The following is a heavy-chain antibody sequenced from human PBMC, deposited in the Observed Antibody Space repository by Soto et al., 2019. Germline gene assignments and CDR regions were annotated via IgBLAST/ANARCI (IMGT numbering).Heavy chain of an antibody. CDR3: ARVGGSYYFDY. Sequence: SETLSLTCTVSGGSISSYYWSWIRQPPGKGLEWIGYIYYSGSTNYNPSLKSRVTISVDTSKNQFSLKLSSVTAADTAVYYCARVGGSYYFDYWGQGTLVTVSS. J-gene: IGHJ4*02. CDR1: GGSISSYY. D-gene: IGHD1-26*01. CDR2: IYYSGST. V-gene: IGHV4-59*01.